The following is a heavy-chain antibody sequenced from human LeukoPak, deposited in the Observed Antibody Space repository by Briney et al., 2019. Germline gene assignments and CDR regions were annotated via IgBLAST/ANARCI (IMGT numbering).Heavy chain of an antibody. CDR2: ISSSSSYI. J-gene: IGHJ4*02. CDR3: ARVTTYDFWSGYPGYYFDY. D-gene: IGHD3-3*01. Sequence: AGGSLRLSCAASGFTFSSYSMNWVRQAPGKGLEWVSSISSSSSYIYYADSVKGRFTISRDNAKNSLYLQMNSLRAEDTAVYYCARVTTYDFWSGYPGYYFDYWGQGTLVTVSS. CDR1: GFTFSSYS. V-gene: IGHV3-21*01.